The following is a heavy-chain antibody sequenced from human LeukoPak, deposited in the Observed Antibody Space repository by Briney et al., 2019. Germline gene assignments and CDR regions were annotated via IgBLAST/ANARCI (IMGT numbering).Heavy chain of an antibody. V-gene: IGHV3-30-3*01. CDR1: GFTFSSYA. D-gene: IGHD1-26*01. CDR3: ARAARQLPHDY. J-gene: IGHJ4*02. Sequence: GGSLRLSCAASGFTFSSYAMHWVRQAPGKGLEWVAVISYDGSNKYYADSVKGRFTTSRDNSKNTLYLQMNSLRAEDTAVYYCARAARQLPHDYWGQGTLVTVSS. CDR2: ISYDGSNK.